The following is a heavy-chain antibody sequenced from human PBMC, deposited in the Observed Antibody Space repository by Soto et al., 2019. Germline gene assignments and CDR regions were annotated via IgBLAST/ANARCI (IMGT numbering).Heavy chain of an antibody. D-gene: IGHD2-15*01. CDR3: ARDSETRHIKVVGVDY. J-gene: IGHJ4*02. V-gene: IGHV3-21*01. CDR1: GFTFSSYW. CDR2: ISSSSSYI. Sequence: SGVSLRLSCAASGFTFSSYWMHWVRQAPGKGLEWVSSISSSSSYIYYADSVKGRFTISRDNAKNSLYLQMNSLRAEDTAVYYCARDSETRHIKVVGVDYWGQGALVTVSS.